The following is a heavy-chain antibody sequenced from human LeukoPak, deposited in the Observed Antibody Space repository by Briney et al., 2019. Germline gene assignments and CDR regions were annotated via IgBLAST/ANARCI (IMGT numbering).Heavy chain of an antibody. J-gene: IGHJ4*02. V-gene: IGHV3-30*04. CDR2: ISYDGSNK. CDR1: GFTFSSYA. Sequence: GGSLRLSCAASGFTFSSYAMHWVRQAPGKGLEWVAVISYDGSNKYYADSVKGRLTISRDNAKNSLYLQMNSLRAEDTAVYYCARLYCSGGSCYKGAGDYWGQGTLVTVSS. D-gene: IGHD2-15*01. CDR3: ARLYCSGGSCYKGAGDY.